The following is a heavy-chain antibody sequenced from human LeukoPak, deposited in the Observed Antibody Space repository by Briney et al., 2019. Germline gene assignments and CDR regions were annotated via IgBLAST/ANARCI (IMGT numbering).Heavy chain of an antibody. CDR3: ARQGVGYCISTNCYTGWFDP. D-gene: IGHD2-2*02. CDR1: GGSFSGYY. V-gene: IGHV4-34*01. J-gene: IGHJ5*02. Sequence: SETLSLTCAVYGGSFSGYYWSWIRQPPGKGLEWIGEVNHSGSTNYNPSLKSRVTISVDTSKNQFSLKLSSVTAADTAVYYCARQGVGYCISTNCYTGWFDPWGQGTLVTVSS. CDR2: VNHSGST.